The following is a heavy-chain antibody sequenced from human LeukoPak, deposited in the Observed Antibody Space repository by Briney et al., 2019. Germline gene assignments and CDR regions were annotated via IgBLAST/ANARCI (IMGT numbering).Heavy chain of an antibody. CDR2: ISSSSSYI. CDR1: GFTFSSYS. Sequence: PGGSLRLSCAASGFTFSSYSMNWVRQAPGKGLEWVSSISSSSSYIYYADSVKGRFTISRDNAKNSLYLQMNSLRAEDTAVYYSAGVAVAGRSGLYWGQGTLVTVSS. CDR3: AGVAVAGRSGLY. V-gene: IGHV3-21*01. J-gene: IGHJ4*02. D-gene: IGHD6-19*01.